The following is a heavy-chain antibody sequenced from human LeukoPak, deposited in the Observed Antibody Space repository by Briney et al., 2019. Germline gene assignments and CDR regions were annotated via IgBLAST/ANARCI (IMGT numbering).Heavy chain of an antibody. CDR2: IYSNDDK. V-gene: IGHV2-5*01. Sequence: KSGPTLVNPTQTLTLTCTFSGFSLITSGVGVGWIRQPPGKALEWVALIYSNDDKRYSPPLEGRLTITRDTSENQVVLTMTNMDPVDTATYYCASLFSSGIYGYDSWGLGTLVTVSS. J-gene: IGHJ5*01. D-gene: IGHD3-10*01. CDR3: ASLFSSGIYGYDS. CDR1: GFSLITSGVG.